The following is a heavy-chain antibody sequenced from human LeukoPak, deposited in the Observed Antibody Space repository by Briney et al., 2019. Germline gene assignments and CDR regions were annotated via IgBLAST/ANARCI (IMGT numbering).Heavy chain of an antibody. J-gene: IGHJ3*02. Sequence: SETLSLTCTVSGGSISSGSYYWSWIRQPAGKGLEWIGRIYTSGSTNYNPSLKSRVTISVDTSKNQFSLKLSSVTAADTAVYYCARVRDGYNRAFDIWGQGTMVTVSS. CDR2: IYTSGST. CDR3: ARVRDGYNRAFDI. V-gene: IGHV4-61*02. CDR1: GGSISSGSYY. D-gene: IGHD5-24*01.